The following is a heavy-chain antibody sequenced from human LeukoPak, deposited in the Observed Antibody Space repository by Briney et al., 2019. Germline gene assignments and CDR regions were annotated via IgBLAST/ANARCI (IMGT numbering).Heavy chain of an antibody. J-gene: IGHJ6*02. Sequence: GGSLRLSCAASGFTFSSYAMHWVRQAPGKGLEWVAVISYDGSNKYYADSVKGRFTISRDNSKNTLYLQMNSLRAEDTAVYYCARNGAVAGHYYYYGMDVWGQGTTVTVSS. V-gene: IGHV3-30-3*01. CDR1: GFTFSSYA. CDR3: ARNGAVAGHYYYYGMDV. CDR2: ISYDGSNK. D-gene: IGHD6-19*01.